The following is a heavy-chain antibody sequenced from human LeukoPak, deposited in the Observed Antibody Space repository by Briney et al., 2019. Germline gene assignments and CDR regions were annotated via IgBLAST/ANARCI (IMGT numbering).Heavy chain of an antibody. CDR2: FNWNSDSI. J-gene: IGHJ4*02. CDR3: AINGGGDSGYGNFDY. V-gene: IGHV3-9*01. Sequence: SLNLSCAVPGFTFDDYAMHWVPQVPGKGLEWVSGFNWNSDSIGYADSVKGRFTTSRDNAKNSLYLQMNSLRAEDTAFYYCAINGGGDSGYGNFDYWGQGTLVTVSS. CDR1: GFTFDDYA. D-gene: IGHD5-12*01.